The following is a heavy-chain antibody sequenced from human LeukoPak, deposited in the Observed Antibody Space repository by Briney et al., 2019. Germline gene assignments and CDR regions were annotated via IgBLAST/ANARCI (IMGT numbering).Heavy chain of an antibody. CDR1: GFTFSSYW. Sequence: GGSLRLSCAASGFTFSSYWMHWVRQAPGKGLVWVSRIYSDGSSTSYADSVKGRFTISRDNAKNTLYLQMNSLRAEDTAVYYCARVSVGSSDYYDSSGYYYGYPYDAFDIWGQGTMVTVSS. D-gene: IGHD3-22*01. J-gene: IGHJ3*02. CDR3: ARVSVGSSDYYDSSGYYYGYPYDAFDI. V-gene: IGHV3-74*01. CDR2: IYSDGSST.